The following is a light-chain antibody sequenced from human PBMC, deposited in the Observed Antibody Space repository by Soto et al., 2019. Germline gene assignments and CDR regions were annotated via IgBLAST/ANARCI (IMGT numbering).Light chain of an antibody. CDR1: QSISSW. J-gene: IGKJ1*01. CDR3: QQYNSYST. V-gene: IGKV1-5*03. Sequence: DIQMTQSPSTPSASVGDRVTITCRASQSISSWLAWYQQKPGKAPKVLIYKASSLESGAPSRFSGSGSGTEFTLTISSLQPDDFATYYCQQYNSYSTFGQGTKVEIK. CDR2: KAS.